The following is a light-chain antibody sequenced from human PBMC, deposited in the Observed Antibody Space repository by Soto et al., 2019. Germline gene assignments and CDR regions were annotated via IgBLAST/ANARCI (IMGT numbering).Light chain of an antibody. CDR1: QSVHTF. V-gene: IGKV3-11*01. CDR2: GAS. CDR3: QQRSNWPPIT. J-gene: IGKJ5*01. Sequence: EVVLTQFPAPLSLSPGDRAALSCKASQSVHTFLAWYQQRPGQAPRLLIYGASNRAAGIPDRFSGSGSGTDFTLTINSLEPEDFAVYYCQQRSNWPPITFGQGTRLDIK.